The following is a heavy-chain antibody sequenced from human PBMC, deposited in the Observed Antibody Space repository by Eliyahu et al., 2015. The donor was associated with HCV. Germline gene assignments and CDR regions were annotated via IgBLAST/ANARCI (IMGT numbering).Heavy chain of an antibody. CDR3: ARGSIAPDV. Sequence: QVQLQESGPGLVKPSETLSLTCTVSGASLRNXYWSWIQQPAGKGLEWIGRIYTSGSTNYNPSXKSRVTMSVDTSKNQFSLKLTSVTAADTAVYYCARGSIAPDVWGQGTTVIVSS. CDR2: IYTSGST. V-gene: IGHV4-4*07. J-gene: IGHJ6*02. CDR1: GASLRNXY. D-gene: IGHD6-6*01.